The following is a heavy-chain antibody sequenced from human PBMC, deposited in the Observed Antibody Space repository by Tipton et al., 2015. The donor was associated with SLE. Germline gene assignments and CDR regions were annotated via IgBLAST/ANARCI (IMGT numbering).Heavy chain of an antibody. Sequence: TLSLTCTVSGGSISSGSYYWSWIRQPAGRGLEWIGYIYISGSTNYNPSLKSRVTVSLDTSKNQFSLKLTSVTAADTAVYYCARGTTFDFWSGSWFDPWGQGTLVTVSS. CDR3: ARGTTFDFWSGSWFDP. J-gene: IGHJ5*02. V-gene: IGHV4-61*10. D-gene: IGHD3-3*01. CDR2: IYISGST. CDR1: GGSISSGSYY.